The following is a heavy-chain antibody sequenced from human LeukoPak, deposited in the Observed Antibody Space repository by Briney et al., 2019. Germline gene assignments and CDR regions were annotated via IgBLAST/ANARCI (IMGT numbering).Heavy chain of an antibody. J-gene: IGHJ4*02. CDR1: GYTFTGYY. CDR2: INPNSGGT. Sequence: ASVKVSCKASGYTFTGYYMHWVRQAPGQGLEWMGWINPNSGGTNYAQKFQGRVTMTRDTSISTAYMELSRLRSDDTAVYYCACLPYSYDSSGYNFDYWGQGTLVTVSS. D-gene: IGHD3-22*01. CDR3: ACLPYSYDSSGYNFDY. V-gene: IGHV1-2*02.